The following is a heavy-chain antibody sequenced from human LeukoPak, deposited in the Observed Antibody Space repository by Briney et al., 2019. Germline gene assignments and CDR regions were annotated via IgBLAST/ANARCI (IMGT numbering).Heavy chain of an antibody. CDR3: ARDGTTVVTPNHDAFGI. J-gene: IGHJ3*02. Sequence: SVKVSCKASGGTFSSYAISWVRQAPGQGLEWMRRIIPILGIANYAQKFQGRVTITADKSTSTAYMELSSLRSEDTAVYYCARDGTTVVTPNHDAFGIWGQGTMVTVSS. D-gene: IGHD4-23*01. V-gene: IGHV1-69*04. CDR2: IIPILGIA. CDR1: GGTFSSYA.